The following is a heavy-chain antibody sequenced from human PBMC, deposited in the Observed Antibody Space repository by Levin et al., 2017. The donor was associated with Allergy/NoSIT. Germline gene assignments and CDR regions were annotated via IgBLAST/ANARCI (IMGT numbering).Heavy chain of an antibody. CDR2: IYSGGST. CDR1: GFTVSSNY. V-gene: IGHV3-66*01. Sequence: GGSLRLSCVVSGFTVSSNYMSWVRQAPGKGLEWVSDIYSGGSTHYADSVKGRFTISRDNSKNTLYLQMNTLRAEDTAVYYCASGVRYFDWLSFYFDFWGQGTLVTVSS. CDR3: ASGVRYFDWLSFYFDF. J-gene: IGHJ4*02. D-gene: IGHD3-9*01.